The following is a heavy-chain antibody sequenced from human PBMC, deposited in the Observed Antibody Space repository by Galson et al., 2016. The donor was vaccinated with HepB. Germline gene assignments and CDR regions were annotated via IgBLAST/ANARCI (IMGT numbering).Heavy chain of an antibody. CDR1: GFTFSTYA. CDR2: ISFDGSNK. Sequence: SLRLSCAASGFTFSTYAIHWVRQAPGKGLEWVAVISFDGSNKYYADSVRGRFTISRDNSKNTLYLQMNSLRAEDTALYYCARDRRVVPTPTSLNYWGQGTQVTVTS. CDR3: ARDRRVVPTPTSLNY. V-gene: IGHV3-30*04. D-gene: IGHD3-3*01. J-gene: IGHJ4*02.